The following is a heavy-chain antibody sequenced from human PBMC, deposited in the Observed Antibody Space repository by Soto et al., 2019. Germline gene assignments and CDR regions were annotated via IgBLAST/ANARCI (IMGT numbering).Heavy chain of an antibody. Sequence: QVQLVQSGAEVKKPGSSVKVSCKASGGTFSSYTISWVRQAPGQGLEWMGRIIPILGIANYAQKFQGRVTITADKSTSTACMELSSLRSEDTAVYYGAVGDYGYYYYGMDVWGQGTTVTVSS. D-gene: IGHD4-17*01. CDR2: IIPILGIA. CDR1: GGTFSSYT. CDR3: AVGDYGYYYYGMDV. V-gene: IGHV1-69*02. J-gene: IGHJ6*02.